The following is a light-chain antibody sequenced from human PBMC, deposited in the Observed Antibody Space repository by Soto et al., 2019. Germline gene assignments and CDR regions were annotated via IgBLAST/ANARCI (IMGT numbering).Light chain of an antibody. Sequence: EIVLTQSPGTLSLSPGERATLSCRATQSVSSNFLAWYQQRPGQAPRLLIYGAANSATGIPDWISGSGSGTDFTLAIIRLEPEEFAAYFCQQYGSSPRTFGQGTKVDIK. CDR1: QSVSSNF. J-gene: IGKJ1*01. CDR2: GAA. CDR3: QQYGSSPRT. V-gene: IGKV3-20*01.